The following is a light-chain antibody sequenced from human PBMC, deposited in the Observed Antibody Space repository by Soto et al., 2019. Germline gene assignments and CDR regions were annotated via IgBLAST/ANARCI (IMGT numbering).Light chain of an antibody. J-gene: IGKJ5*01. V-gene: IGKV3-20*01. CDR1: QSVSTTY. CDR3: QQYGNSPIT. CDR2: GAS. Sequence: IMLTQSPGTLSLSQGERATLSCRASQSVSTTYLAWYQQKAGQAPRLLISGASSRATGVPDRFSGSGSGTDFTLTITRLEPEDFALYYCQQYGNSPITFGQGTRLEI.